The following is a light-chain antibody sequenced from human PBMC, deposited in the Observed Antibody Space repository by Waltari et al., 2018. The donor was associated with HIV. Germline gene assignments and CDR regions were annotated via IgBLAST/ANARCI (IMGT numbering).Light chain of an antibody. Sequence: QPASVSGSPGQSLTISCTGTSSDVGGYNHVSWYQQHPAKAPKVIIYDVSNRPSGVSNRFSGSKSGNTASLTISGLQAEDEADYYCTSYTTINTYVFGTGTKVTVL. CDR3: TSYTTINTYV. CDR1: SSDVGGYNH. V-gene: IGLV2-14*03. J-gene: IGLJ1*01. CDR2: DVS.